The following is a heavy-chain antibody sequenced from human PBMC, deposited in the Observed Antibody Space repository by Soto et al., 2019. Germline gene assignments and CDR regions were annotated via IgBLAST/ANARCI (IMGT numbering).Heavy chain of an antibody. Sequence: GGSLRFSCAASGFTFSSYGMHWVRQAPGKGLEWVAVISYDGSNKYYADSVKGRFTISRDNSKNTLYLQMNSLRAEDTAVYYCAVVPAAMDPVWSYYGMDVWGQGTTVTVSS. CDR2: ISYDGSNK. D-gene: IGHD2-2*01. V-gene: IGHV3-30*03. CDR3: AVVPAAMDPVWSYYGMDV. J-gene: IGHJ6*02. CDR1: GFTFSSYG.